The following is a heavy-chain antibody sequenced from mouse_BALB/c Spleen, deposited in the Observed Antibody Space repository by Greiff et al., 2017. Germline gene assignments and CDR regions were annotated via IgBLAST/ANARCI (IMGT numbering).Heavy chain of an antibody. J-gene: IGHJ4*01. CDR3: ARKAAMDY. Sequence: VQLQQSGPGLVKPSQSLSLTCTVTGYSITSDYAWNWIRQFPGNKLEWMGYISYSGSTSYNPSLKSRISITRDTSKNQFFLQLNSVTTEDTATYYCARKAAMDYWGQGTSVTVSS. V-gene: IGHV3-2*02. CDR2: ISYSGST. CDR1: GYSITSDYA.